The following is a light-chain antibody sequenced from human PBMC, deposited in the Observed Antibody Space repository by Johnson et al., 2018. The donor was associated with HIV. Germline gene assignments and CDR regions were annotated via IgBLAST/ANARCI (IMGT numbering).Light chain of an antibody. Sequence: QSVLTQPPSVSAAPGQKVTIFCSGSSSNIGNNYVSWYQQLPGTAPKLLIYENNKRPSGIPDRFSGSKSGTSATLGINGLQAGDEADYYCGTWDSSLSASYVFGTGTKVTVL. V-gene: IGLV1-51*02. CDR3: GTWDSSLSASYV. CDR1: SSNIGNNY. J-gene: IGLJ1*01. CDR2: ENN.